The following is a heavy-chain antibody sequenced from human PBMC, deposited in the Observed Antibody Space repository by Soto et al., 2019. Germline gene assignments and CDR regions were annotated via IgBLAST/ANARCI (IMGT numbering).Heavy chain of an antibody. J-gene: IGHJ6*02. CDR2: IYYSGST. Sequence: SETLSLTCIVSGGSISSYYWSWIRQPPGKGLEWIGYIYYSGSTNYNPSLKSRVTISVDTSKNQFSLKLSSVTAADTPVYYCARARDPALYGMDVWGQGTTVTVSS. D-gene: IGHD3-3*02. V-gene: IGHV4-59*01. CDR1: GGSISSYY. CDR3: ARARDPALYGMDV.